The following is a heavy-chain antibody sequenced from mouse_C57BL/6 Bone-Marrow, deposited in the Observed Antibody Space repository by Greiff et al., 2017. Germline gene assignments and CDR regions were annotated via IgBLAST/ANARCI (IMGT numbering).Heavy chain of an antibody. CDR2: IHPSDSDT. Sequence: QVQLQQPGAELVKPGASVKVSCKASGYTFTSYWMHWVKQRPGQGLEWIARIHPSDSDTNYNQKFKGKATLTVDKSSHTHYMQLSRLRSEDAAVDFCARANGGSYKWFAYWGQGTLVTVSA. V-gene: IGHV1-74*01. D-gene: IGHD1-1*02. CDR1: GYTFTSYW. CDR3: ARANGGSYKWFAY. J-gene: IGHJ3*01.